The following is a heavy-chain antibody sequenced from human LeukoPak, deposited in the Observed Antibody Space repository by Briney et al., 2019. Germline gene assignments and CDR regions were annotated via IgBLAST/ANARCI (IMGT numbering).Heavy chain of an antibody. D-gene: IGHD2-2*03. CDR3: ASGYCSSTSCYS. Sequence: PGGSLRLSCAASGFTFSDYYMSWIRQAPGKGLEWVSYISSSGSTIYYADSVKGRFTISRDNAKNSLYLQMNSLGAEDTAAYYCASGYCSSTSCYSWGQGTLVTVSS. CDR1: GFTFSDYY. V-gene: IGHV3-11*04. J-gene: IGHJ4*02. CDR2: ISSSGSTI.